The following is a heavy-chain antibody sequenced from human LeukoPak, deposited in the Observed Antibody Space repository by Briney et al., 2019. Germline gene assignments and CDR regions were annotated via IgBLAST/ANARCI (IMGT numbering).Heavy chain of an antibody. D-gene: IGHD1-26*01. CDR3: ARDRYSGSYLDWYFDL. V-gene: IGHV6-1*01. CDR1: GDSVSSNSAA. Sequence: SQTLSLTCAISGDSVSSNSAAWNWIRQSPSRGLEWLGRTYYRPKWYNDYAVSVKSRITINPDTSKNQFSLQLNSVTPEDTAVYYCARDRYSGSYLDWYFDLWGRGTLVTVSS. J-gene: IGHJ2*01. CDR2: TYYRPKWYN.